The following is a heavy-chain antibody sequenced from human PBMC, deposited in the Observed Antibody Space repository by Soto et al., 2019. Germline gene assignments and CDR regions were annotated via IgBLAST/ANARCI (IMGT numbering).Heavy chain of an antibody. CDR1: GITFTNAW. D-gene: IGHD4-17*01. V-gene: IGHV3-15*01. CDR2: IKNKADGGTT. CDR3: TTDPGDYEDF. Sequence: PGGSLRLSCAASGITFTNAWMSWVRQAPGKGLEWVGRIKNKADGGTTEYAAPVRGRFTISRDDSKNTLFLQMSSLETEDTAVYYCTTDPGDYEDFWGQGTLVTVSS. J-gene: IGHJ4*02.